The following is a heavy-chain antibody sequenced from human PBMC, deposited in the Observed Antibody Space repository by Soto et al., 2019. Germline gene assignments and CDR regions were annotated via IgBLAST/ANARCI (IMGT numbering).Heavy chain of an antibody. D-gene: IGHD2-15*01. CDR3: ARGLHFDL. J-gene: IGHJ2*01. Sequence: QVQLQQWGAGLLKPSETLSLTCAVYGGSFSGYYWSWIRQPPGKGLEWIGEINHSGSTNYNPSLKSRVTISVDTSKNQFSLKLSSVTTADTAVYYCARGLHFDLWGRGTLVTVSS. V-gene: IGHV4-34*01. CDR2: INHSGST. CDR1: GGSFSGYY.